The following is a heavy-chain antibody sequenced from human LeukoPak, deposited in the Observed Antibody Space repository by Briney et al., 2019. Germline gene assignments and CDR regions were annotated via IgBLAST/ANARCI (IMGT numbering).Heavy chain of an antibody. CDR1: GYTFTSYG. Sequence: AASVKVSCKASGYTFTSYGISWVRQAPGQGLEWMGWISAYNGNTNYAQRLQGRVTMTRDTSTSTVYMELSSLRSEDTAVYYCARRADSSGDQYNWFDPWGQGTLVTVSS. CDR3: ARRADSSGDQYNWFDP. D-gene: IGHD3-22*01. CDR2: ISAYNGNT. J-gene: IGHJ5*02. V-gene: IGHV1-18*01.